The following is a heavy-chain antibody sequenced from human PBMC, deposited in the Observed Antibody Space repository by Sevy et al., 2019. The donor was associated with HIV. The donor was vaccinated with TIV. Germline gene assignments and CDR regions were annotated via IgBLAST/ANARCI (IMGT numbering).Heavy chain of an antibody. J-gene: IGHJ4*02. CDR1: GFTFSTYS. CDR2: ISSSSNIL. V-gene: IGHV3-48*02. D-gene: IGHD1-26*01. CDR3: ARALPNWSSGFLDY. Sequence: GGSLRLSCAASGFTFSTYSMNWVRQAPGKGLEWVSYISSSSNILYYADSVKGRFTISRANAKKSLYLQMNSLRDEDTAVYYCARALPNWSSGFLDYWGQGTLVTVSS.